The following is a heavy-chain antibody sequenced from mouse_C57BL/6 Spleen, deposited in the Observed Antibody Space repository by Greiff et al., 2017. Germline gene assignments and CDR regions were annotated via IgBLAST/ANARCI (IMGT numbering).Heavy chain of an antibody. CDR1: GYAFTNYL. CDR3: ARSTMVTTYAMDY. CDR2: INPGSGGT. Sequence: VQVVESGAELVRPGTSVKVSCKASGYAFTNYLIEWVKQRPGQGLEWIGVINPGSGGTNYNEKFKGKATLTADKSSSTAYMQLSSLTSEDSAVDFCARSTMVTTYAMDYWGQGTSVTVSS. V-gene: IGHV1-54*01. D-gene: IGHD2-2*01. J-gene: IGHJ4*01.